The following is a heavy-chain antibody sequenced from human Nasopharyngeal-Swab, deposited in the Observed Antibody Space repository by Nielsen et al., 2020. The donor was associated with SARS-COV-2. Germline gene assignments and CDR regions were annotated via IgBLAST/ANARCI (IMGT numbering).Heavy chain of an antibody. J-gene: IGHJ6*02. Sequence: ASVKVSCKVSGYTLTELSMHWVRQAPGKGLEWMGGFDPEDGETIYAQKFQGRVTMTEDTSTDTAYMELSSLRSEDTAVYYCASRQDYYYGMDVWGQGNTVTVSS. CDR2: FDPEDGET. V-gene: IGHV1-24*01. CDR1: GYTLTELS. CDR3: ASRQDYYYGMDV.